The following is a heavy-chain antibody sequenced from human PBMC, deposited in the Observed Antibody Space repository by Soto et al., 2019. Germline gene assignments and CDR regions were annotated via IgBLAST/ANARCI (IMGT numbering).Heavy chain of an antibody. J-gene: IGHJ4*02. V-gene: IGHV1-8*01. CDR1: GYTFTSYD. Sequence: QVQLVQSGAEVKKPGASVKVSCKASGYTFTSYDINWVRQATGQGLEWMGWMNPNSGNTGYAQKFQGRVTMTRNTSISTAYMELSSLRSEDTAVYYCARTTIGYCSGGSCYALNDYWGQGTLVTVSS. D-gene: IGHD2-15*01. CDR2: MNPNSGNT. CDR3: ARTTIGYCSGGSCYALNDY.